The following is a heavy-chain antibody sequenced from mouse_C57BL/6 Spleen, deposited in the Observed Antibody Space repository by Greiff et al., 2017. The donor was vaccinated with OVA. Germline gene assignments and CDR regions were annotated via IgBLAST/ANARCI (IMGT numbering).Heavy chain of an antibody. V-gene: IGHV1-82*01. CDR1: GYAFSSSW. Sequence: QVQLKQSGPELVKPGASVKISCKASGYAFSSSWMNWVKQRPGKGLEWIGRIYPGDGDTNYNGKFKGKATLTADKSSSTAYMQLSSLTSEDSAVYFCARYSNYGGFDYWGQGTTLTVSS. D-gene: IGHD2-5*01. CDR3: ARYSNYGGFDY. J-gene: IGHJ2*01. CDR2: IYPGDGDT.